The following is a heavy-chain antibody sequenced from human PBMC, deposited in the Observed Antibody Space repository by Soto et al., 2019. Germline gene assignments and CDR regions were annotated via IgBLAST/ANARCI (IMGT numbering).Heavy chain of an antibody. CDR3: AKDEVRTPSLYAMDV. V-gene: IGHV3-30*18. CDR1: GFSFSKYG. J-gene: IGHJ6*02. CDR2: ISHDGSEK. D-gene: IGHD3-10*01. Sequence: PGGSLRLSCGASGFSFSKYGMHWVRQAPGEGLEWLSLISHDGSEKWYAESVKGRFTISRDNSKNTLYLRMNSLRGDDTAVYYCAKDEVRTPSLYAMDVWGQGTTVTVSS.